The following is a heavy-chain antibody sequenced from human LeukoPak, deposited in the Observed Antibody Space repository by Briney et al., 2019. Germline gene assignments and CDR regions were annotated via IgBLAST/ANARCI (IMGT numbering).Heavy chain of an antibody. CDR1: GFSLSTSGVG. Sequence: ESGPTLVKPTQTLTLTCTFSGFSLSTSGVGVGWIRQPPGKALEWLALIYWNDDKRYSPSLKSRLTITKDTSKNQVVLTMTNMDPVDTATYYCAPPIITMVRGVITRTEYFQHWGQGTLVTVSS. J-gene: IGHJ1*01. V-gene: IGHV2-5*01. D-gene: IGHD3-10*01. CDR2: IYWNDDK. CDR3: APPIITMVRGVITRTEYFQH.